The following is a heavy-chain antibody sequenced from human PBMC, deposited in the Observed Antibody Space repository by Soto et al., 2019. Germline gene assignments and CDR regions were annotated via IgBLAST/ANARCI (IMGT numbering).Heavy chain of an antibody. CDR1: GFTFSNCV. D-gene: IGHD6-13*01. Sequence: EVHLLESGGVLVQPGESLRLSCETSGFTFSNCVMTWVRQPPGKRLEWVLVITTNGHTDYADSVKGRFTISRDNSKNTVYLQMNSLRAEDPAVYYCAKGLLNGRWYAADWGQGTLVTVSS. CDR3: AKGLLNGRWYAAD. J-gene: IGHJ4*02. V-gene: IGHV3-23*01. CDR2: ITTNGHT.